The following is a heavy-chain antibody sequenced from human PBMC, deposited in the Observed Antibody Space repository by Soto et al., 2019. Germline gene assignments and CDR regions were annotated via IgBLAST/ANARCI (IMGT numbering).Heavy chain of an antibody. J-gene: IGHJ4*02. V-gene: IGHV3-30*18. D-gene: IGHD3-10*01. Sequence: GGSLRLSCAASGFTFSSYGMHWVRQAPGKGLEWVAVISYDGSNKYYADSVKGRFTISRDNSKNTLYLQMNSLRAEDTAVYYCAKDHYYGSGSYLDYWGQGTLVTVSS. CDR2: ISYDGSNK. CDR1: GFTFSSYG. CDR3: AKDHYYGSGSYLDY.